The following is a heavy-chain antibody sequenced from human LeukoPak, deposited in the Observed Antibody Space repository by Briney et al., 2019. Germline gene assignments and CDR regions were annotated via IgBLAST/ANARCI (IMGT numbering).Heavy chain of an antibody. J-gene: IGHJ3*02. CDR2: IYYTGST. V-gene: IGHV4-39*07. CDR1: GGSIISTDDY. D-gene: IGHD5-18*01. CDR3: AREDGTAMDNAFDI. Sequence: SETLSLTCTVSGGSIISTDDYWGWIRQPPGRGPEWIGSIYYTGSTYHNPSLKSRITISEDPSKNQFSLKLRSVTAADTAVYYCAREDGTAMDNAFDIWSQGTMVTVSS.